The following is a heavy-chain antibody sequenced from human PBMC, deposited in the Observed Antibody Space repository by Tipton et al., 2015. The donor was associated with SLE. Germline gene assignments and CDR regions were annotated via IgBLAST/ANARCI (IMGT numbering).Heavy chain of an antibody. CDR2: MDATGGT. V-gene: IGHV4-61*02. J-gene: IGHJ3*01. CDR3: ARSLETFDV. CDR1: GGSISSGNYY. D-gene: IGHD3-3*01. Sequence: LRLSCTVSGGSISSGNYYWSWIRQPAGKRLEWIGRMDATGGTYYNPSLNSRVTISLDTSKNQFSLNLRSMTAADTAFYYCARSLETFDVWGQGTMVTVSA.